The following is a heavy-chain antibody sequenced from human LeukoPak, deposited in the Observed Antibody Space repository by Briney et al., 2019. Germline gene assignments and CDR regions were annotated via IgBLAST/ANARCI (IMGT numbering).Heavy chain of an antibody. J-gene: IGHJ6*02. CDR1: GGTFSSYG. CDR3: ARVSQGRRYYYYYAMDV. D-gene: IGHD2-15*01. Sequence: GASVKVSCKASGGTFSSYGISWVRQAPGQGLEWMGGIIPIFGTANYAQKFQGRVTITADESTSTAYMELRSLRSEDTAVYFCARVSQGRRYYYYYAMDVWGQGTTVTVSS. CDR2: IIPIFGTA. V-gene: IGHV1-69*13.